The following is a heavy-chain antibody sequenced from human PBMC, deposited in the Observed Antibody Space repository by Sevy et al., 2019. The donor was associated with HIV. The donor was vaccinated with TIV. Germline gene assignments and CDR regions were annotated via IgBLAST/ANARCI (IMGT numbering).Heavy chain of an antibody. CDR2: IYYSGRT. Sequence: SETLSLTCTVSGGSISSSSYYWGWIRQPPGKGLEWIGSIYYSGRTYYNPSLKSRVTISLDTSKDQFSLKLSSLTDADTAVYYCRGSGYDQRFYYYYYYMDVRGTGTTVTVSS. V-gene: IGHV4-39*01. CDR3: RGSGYDQRFYYYYYYMDV. D-gene: IGHD5-12*01. CDR1: GGSISSSSYY. J-gene: IGHJ6*03.